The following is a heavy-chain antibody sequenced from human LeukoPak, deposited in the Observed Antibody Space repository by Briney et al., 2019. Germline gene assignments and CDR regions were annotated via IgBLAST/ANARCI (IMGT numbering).Heavy chain of an antibody. D-gene: IGHD1-26*01. J-gene: IGHJ3*02. CDR1: GFTFSSYG. CDR2: ISYDGSNK. Sequence: PGGSLSLSCAASGFTFSSYGMHWVRQAPGKGLEWVAVISYDGSNKYYADSVKGRFTISRDNSKNTLYLQMNSLRAEDTAVYYCASIVGATTNDAFDIWGQGTMVTVSS. CDR3: ASIVGATTNDAFDI. V-gene: IGHV3-30*03.